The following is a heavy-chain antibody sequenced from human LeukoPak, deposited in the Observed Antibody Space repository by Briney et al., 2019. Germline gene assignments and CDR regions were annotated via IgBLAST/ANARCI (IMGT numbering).Heavy chain of an antibody. V-gene: IGHV3-23*01. J-gene: IGHJ4*02. CDR2: LNGGGT. CDR3: VKEVTGYGYFDY. D-gene: IGHD2-2*03. CDR1: GFTFSKYA. Sequence: GGSLRLSCVASGFTFSKYAMRWVRQAPGKGLEWIAALNGGGTFFQYSVRGRFTISIDKSKNTLYLQLNSLRGDDTAVYYCVKEVTGYGYFDYWGRGTLVTVSS.